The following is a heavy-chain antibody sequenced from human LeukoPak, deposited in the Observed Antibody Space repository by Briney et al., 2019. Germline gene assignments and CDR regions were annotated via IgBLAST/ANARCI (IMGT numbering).Heavy chain of an antibody. CDR2: IYTSGST. Sequence: PSETLSLTCTVSGGSISSYYWSWLRQPAGKGLEWLGRIYTSGSTNYNPSLKSRVTMSVDTSKNQFSLKLSSVTAADTAVYYCARGARGSGSYYDYWGQGTLVTVSS. V-gene: IGHV4-4*07. J-gene: IGHJ4*02. CDR3: ARGARGSGSYYDY. CDR1: GGSISSYY. D-gene: IGHD3-10*01.